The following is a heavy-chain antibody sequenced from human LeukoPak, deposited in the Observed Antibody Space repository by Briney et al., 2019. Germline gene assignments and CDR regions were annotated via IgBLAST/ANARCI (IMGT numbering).Heavy chain of an antibody. CDR3: AREGDTMVRGVIITFDY. J-gene: IGHJ4*02. V-gene: IGHV3-74*01. CDR1: GFTFSSYW. D-gene: IGHD3-10*01. Sequence: PGGSLRLSCAASGFTFSSYWMHWVRQAPGKGLVWVSRINTDGSSTSYADSVKGRFTISRDNAKNTLYLQMNSLRAEDTAVYYCAREGDTMVRGVIITFDYWGQGTLVTVSS. CDR2: INTDGSST.